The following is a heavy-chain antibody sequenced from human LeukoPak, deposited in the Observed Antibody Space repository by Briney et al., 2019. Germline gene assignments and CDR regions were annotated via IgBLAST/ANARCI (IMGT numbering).Heavy chain of an antibody. CDR2: INHSGST. V-gene: IGHV4-34*01. CDR1: GGSFSGYY. CDR3: ARGVVTSGSPP. D-gene: IGHD3-22*01. J-gene: IGHJ5*02. Sequence: PSETLSLTCAVYGGSFSGYYWSWIRQPPGKGLEWIGEINHSGSTNYNPSLKSRVTISVDTSKNQFSLKLSSVTAADTAVYYWARGVVTSGSPPGGKEPLVPVPS.